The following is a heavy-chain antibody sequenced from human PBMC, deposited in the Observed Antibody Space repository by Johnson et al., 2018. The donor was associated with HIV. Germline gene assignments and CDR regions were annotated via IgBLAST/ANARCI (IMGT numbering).Heavy chain of an antibody. Sequence: QVQLVESGGGVVQPGRSLRLSCAASGFSFSSYAMHWVRQAPGKGLEWVAVISYDGSNKYYADSMKGRFTISRDNSKNTLYLQTKSMRVDDTAVYYCARDREYGLAWGWALDIWGQGTMVTVSS. V-gene: IGHV3-30*04. CDR3: ARDREYGLAWGWALDI. D-gene: IGHD6-19*01. CDR2: ISYDGSNK. J-gene: IGHJ3*02. CDR1: GFSFSSYA.